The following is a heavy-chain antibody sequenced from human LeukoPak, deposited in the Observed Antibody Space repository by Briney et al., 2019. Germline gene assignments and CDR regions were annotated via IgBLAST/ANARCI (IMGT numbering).Heavy chain of an antibody. CDR1: GFTFSSYA. Sequence: GGSLRLSCAASGFTFSSYAMSWVRQAPGKGLEWVSAISGSGGSTYYADSVKGRFTISRDNSKNTLYLQMNSLGAEDTAVYYCAKDSASLWFGELIFFDYWGQGTLVTVSS. D-gene: IGHD3-10*01. CDR2: ISGSGGST. CDR3: AKDSASLWFGELIFFDY. V-gene: IGHV3-23*01. J-gene: IGHJ4*02.